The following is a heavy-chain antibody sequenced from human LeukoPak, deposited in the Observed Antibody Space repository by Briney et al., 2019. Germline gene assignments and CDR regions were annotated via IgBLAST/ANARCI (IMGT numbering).Heavy chain of an antibody. J-gene: IGHJ6*02. CDR2: ISYDGSNK. Sequence: GGSLRLSCAASGFTSSSYGMHWVRQAPGKGLEWVAVISYDGSNKYYADSVKGRFTISRDNSKNTLYLQMNSLRAEDTAVYYCARDVTIFGVVAYYYYGMDVWGQGTTVTVSS. D-gene: IGHD3-3*01. CDR3: ARDVTIFGVVAYYYYGMDV. CDR1: GFTSSSYG. V-gene: IGHV3-30*03.